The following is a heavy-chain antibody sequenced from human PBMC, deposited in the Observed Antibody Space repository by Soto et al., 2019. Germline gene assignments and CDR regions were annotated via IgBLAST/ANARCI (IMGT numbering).Heavy chain of an antibody. CDR1: GFTFSSYW. J-gene: IGHJ6*02. CDR2: IKQDGSEK. Sequence: RRLSCAASGFTFSSYWMSWVRQAPGKGLEWVANIKQDGSEKYYVDSVKGRFTISRDNAKNSLYLQMNSLRAEDTAVYYCARGDYYGSGSYLGDYYYGMDVWGQGTTVTVSS. V-gene: IGHV3-7*01. D-gene: IGHD3-10*01. CDR3: ARGDYYGSGSYLGDYYYGMDV.